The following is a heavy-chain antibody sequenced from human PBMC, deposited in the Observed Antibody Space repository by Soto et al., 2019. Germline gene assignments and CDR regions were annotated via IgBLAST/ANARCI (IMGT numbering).Heavy chain of an antibody. D-gene: IGHD3-9*01. CDR3: ARDSVRDDILTGFDY. V-gene: IGHV1-3*01. CDR2: INAGNGNT. CDR1: GYTFTSYA. Sequence: QVQLVQSGAEVKKPGASVKVSCKASGYTFTSYAMHWVRQAPGQRLGWMGWINAGNGNTKYSQKFQGRVTITRDTSASTAYMELSSLRSGDTAVYYCARDSVRDDILTGFDYWGQGTLVTVSS. J-gene: IGHJ4*02.